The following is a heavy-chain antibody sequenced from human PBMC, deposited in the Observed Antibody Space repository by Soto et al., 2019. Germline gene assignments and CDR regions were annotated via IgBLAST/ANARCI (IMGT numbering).Heavy chain of an antibody. J-gene: IGHJ4*02. D-gene: IGHD6-25*01. V-gene: IGHV3-48*02. CDR1: EFTFSSYS. Sequence: EAQLVESGGGLVQPGGSLRLSCAASEFTFSSYSMNWVRQAPGKGLEWISYISSSSSTIYYADSVRGRFTISRDNAKYSLYLQMNSLRDEDAAVYYCARDSPPGLHFDYWGQGSLVTVSS. CDR3: ARDSPPGLHFDY. CDR2: ISSSSSTI.